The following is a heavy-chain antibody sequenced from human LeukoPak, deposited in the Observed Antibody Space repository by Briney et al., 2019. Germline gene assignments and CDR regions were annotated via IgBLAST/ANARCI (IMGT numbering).Heavy chain of an antibody. CDR2: TYYRSKWYN. J-gene: IGHJ4*02. D-gene: IGHD5-18*01. Sequence: SQTLSLTCAISGDSVSSNSAAWNWIRQSPSRGLEWLGRTYYRSKWYNDYAVSVRSRITINPDTSKNQFSLQLNSVTPEDTAVYYCARSPRGYSYGYPSGFDYWGQGTLVTVSS. CDR1: GDSVSSNSAA. CDR3: ARSPRGYSYGYPSGFDY. V-gene: IGHV6-1*01.